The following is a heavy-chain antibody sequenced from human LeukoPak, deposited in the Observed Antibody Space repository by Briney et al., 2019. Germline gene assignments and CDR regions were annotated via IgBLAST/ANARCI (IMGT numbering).Heavy chain of an antibody. CDR1: GGTFSSCA. J-gene: IGHJ4*02. V-gene: IGHV1-69*04. CDR3: ARANAMTTFGGVIAPFDY. Sequence: ASVKVSCKASGGTFSSCAISWVRQAPGQGLEWMGRIIPILGIANYAQKFQGRVTITADKSTSTAYMELSSLRSEDTAVYYCARANAMTTFGGVIAPFDYWGQGTLVTVSS. D-gene: IGHD3-16*02. CDR2: IIPILGIA.